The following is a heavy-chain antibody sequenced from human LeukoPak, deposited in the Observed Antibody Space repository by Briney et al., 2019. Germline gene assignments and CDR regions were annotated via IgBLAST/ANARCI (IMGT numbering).Heavy chain of an antibody. CDR2: IYYSGST. Sequence: PSETLSLTCTVSGGSISSYYWSWIRQPPGKGLEWIGYIYYSGSTNYNPFLKSRVTISVDTSKNQFSLKLSSVTAADTAVYYCARGVMVRGVIGWYFDLWGRGTLVTVSS. V-gene: IGHV4-59*01. CDR1: GGSISSYY. CDR3: ARGVMVRGVIGWYFDL. D-gene: IGHD3-10*01. J-gene: IGHJ2*01.